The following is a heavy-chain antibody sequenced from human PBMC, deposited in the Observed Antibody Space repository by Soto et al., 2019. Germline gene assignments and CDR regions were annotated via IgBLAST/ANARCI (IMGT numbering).Heavy chain of an antibody. V-gene: IGHV1-69*06. CDR2: IVPMVGTS. Sequence: QERLVQSGAEVRKTGSSVKVSCKVTGGTSTRYAINWVRQAPGQGLEGMGGIVPMVGTSKYAQKFQGRVTITADTSTNIAYMELRSLRSEDTAVYYCNRGSEYDFWSGYLWGQGTLVSVSS. CDR3: NRGSEYDFWSGYL. CDR1: GGTSTRYA. J-gene: IGHJ4*02. D-gene: IGHD3-3*01.